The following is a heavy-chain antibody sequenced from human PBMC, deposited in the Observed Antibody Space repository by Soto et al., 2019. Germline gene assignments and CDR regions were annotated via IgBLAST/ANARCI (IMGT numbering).Heavy chain of an antibody. CDR2: VSHSGNT. CDR1: GGSFSGYY. CDR3: ARSRGVRQCDF. V-gene: IGHV4-34*01. D-gene: IGHD1-1*01. Sequence: QVQLQQWGAGLLTPSETLSLTCAVYGGSFSGYYWSWIRQPPGKGLEWIGEVSHSGNTNYNPSLKSRLTISVDTSKNQFSLNLSSVTAADTAVYYCARSRGVRQCDFWGQGTLVTVSS. J-gene: IGHJ4*02.